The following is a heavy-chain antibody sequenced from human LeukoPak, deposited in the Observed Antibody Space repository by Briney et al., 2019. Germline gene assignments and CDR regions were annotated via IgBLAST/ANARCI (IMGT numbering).Heavy chain of an antibody. CDR2: INHSGST. CDR3: ARRGRLWFDP. V-gene: IGHV4-34*01. CDR1: GGSFSGYY. Sequence: SETLPLTCAVYGGSFSGYYWSWIRQPPGKGLEWIGEINHSGSTNYNPSLTSRVTISVDTSKNQFSLKLSSVTAADTAVYYCARRGRLWFDPWGQGTLVTVSS. J-gene: IGHJ5*02.